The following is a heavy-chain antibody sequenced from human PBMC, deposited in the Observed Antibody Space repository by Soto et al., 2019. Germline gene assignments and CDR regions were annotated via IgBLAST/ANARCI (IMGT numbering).Heavy chain of an antibody. CDR2: ISAYNGNT. J-gene: IGHJ4*02. Sequence: ASVNVSCTASGYTFTSYGISWVRQAPGQGLEWMGWISAYNGNTNYAQKLQGRVTMTTDTSTSTAYMELRSLRSDDTAVYYCARDEDAAMPHFFDYWGQGTLVTVSS. CDR3: ARDEDAAMPHFFDY. CDR1: GYTFTSYG. D-gene: IGHD5-18*01. V-gene: IGHV1-18*04.